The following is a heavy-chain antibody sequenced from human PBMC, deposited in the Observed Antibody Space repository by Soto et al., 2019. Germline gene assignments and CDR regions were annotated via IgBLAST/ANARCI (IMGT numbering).Heavy chain of an antibody. CDR3: ARAIVVTIGGMDV. CDR2: IYYSGST. J-gene: IGHJ6*02. D-gene: IGHD5-12*01. CDR1: GGSISSADYY. Sequence: SETLSLTCTVSGGSISSADYYWSWVRQPPGKGLEWIGHIYYSGSTFFNPSLKSRVTISKDTSRNQFSLRLNSVTAADTAVYYCARAIVVTIGGMDVWGQGTTVTVSS. V-gene: IGHV4-30-4*01.